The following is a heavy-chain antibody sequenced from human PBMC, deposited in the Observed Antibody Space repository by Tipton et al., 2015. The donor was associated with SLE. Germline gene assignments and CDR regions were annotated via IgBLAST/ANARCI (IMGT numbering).Heavy chain of an antibody. D-gene: IGHD2-15*01. V-gene: IGHV4-59*11. CDR3: AGAWQGYCSGGTCYVLDY. Sequence: TLSLTCTVSGGSISSHYWSWIRQPPGKGLEWIGYISYSETTNYNPSLKSRVTISVDMSKNQFSLKLRSVTAADTAVYYCAGAWQGYCSGGTCYVLDYWGQGTLVTVSS. J-gene: IGHJ4*02. CDR2: ISYSETT. CDR1: GGSISSHY.